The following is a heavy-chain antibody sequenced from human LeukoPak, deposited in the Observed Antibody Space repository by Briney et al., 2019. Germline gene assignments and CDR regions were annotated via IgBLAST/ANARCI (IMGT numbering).Heavy chain of an antibody. CDR2: LYSDGNT. CDR1: GFTVITND. V-gene: IGHV3-53*01. D-gene: IGHD1-14*01. J-gene: IGHJ4*02. CDR3: ARGVEPLAANTLAY. Sequence: SGGSLRLSCAASGFTVITNDMTWVRQAPGKGLEWVSVLYSDGNTKYADSVQGRFTISRDNSKNTLYLEMNILRSEATAVYYCARGVEPLAANTLAYWGQGTLVTVSS.